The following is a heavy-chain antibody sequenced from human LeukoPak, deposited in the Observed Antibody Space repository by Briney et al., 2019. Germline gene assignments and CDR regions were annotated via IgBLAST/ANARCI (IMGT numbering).Heavy chain of an antibody. V-gene: IGHV1-2*02. CDR1: GYTFTGYY. J-gene: IGHJ4*02. Sequence: GASVKVSCKASGYTFTGYYMHWVRQAPGQGLEWMGWINPNSGGTNYAQKFQGRVTMTRDTSIRTAYMELSRLRSDDTAVYYCAREWPITMVRGVSFDYWGQGTLVTVSS. CDR3: AREWPITMVRGVSFDY. CDR2: INPNSGGT. D-gene: IGHD3-10*01.